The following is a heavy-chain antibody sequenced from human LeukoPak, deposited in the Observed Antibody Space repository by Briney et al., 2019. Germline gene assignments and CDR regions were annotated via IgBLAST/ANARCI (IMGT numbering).Heavy chain of an antibody. CDR2: INPNSGGT. V-gene: IGHV1-2*02. D-gene: IGHD3-10*01. CDR1: GYTFSGYY. J-gene: IGHJ5*02. CDR3: AREMYYYASGSYYKGFRNWFDP. Sequence: AASVKVSCKASGYTFSGYYIHWARQAPGQGLEWMGWINPNSGGTKYAQNFQGRVTMTRDTSISTAYMELSRLRSDDTAVYYCAREMYYYASGSYYKGFRNWFDPWGQGTLVTVSS.